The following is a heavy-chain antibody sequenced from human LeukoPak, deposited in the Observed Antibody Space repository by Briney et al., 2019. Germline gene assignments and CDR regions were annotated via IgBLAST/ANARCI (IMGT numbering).Heavy chain of an antibody. D-gene: IGHD1-26*01. V-gene: IGHV3-53*01. J-gene: IGHJ4*02. Sequence: GGSLRLSCAVSGLIFSRNYMSWVRQAPGKGLEWVSTIYSDGYTYYAGPVKGRFTISRDNSKKTLYLQMNSLRAEDTAVYYCTRGGAGYPFDYWGQGTLVTVSS. CDR2: IYSDGYT. CDR3: TRGGAGYPFDY. CDR1: GLIFSRNY.